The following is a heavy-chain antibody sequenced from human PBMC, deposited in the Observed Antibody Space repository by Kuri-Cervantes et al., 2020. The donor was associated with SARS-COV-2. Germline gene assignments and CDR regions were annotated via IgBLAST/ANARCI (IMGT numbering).Heavy chain of an antibody. J-gene: IGHJ5*02. Sequence: ESLKISCAVYGGSFSGYYWSWIRQPPGKGLEWIGEINHSGSTNYNPSLKSRVTISVDTSKNQFSLKLSSVTAADTAVYYCARSFRRCSSTSCHAGFDPWGQGTLVTVSS. V-gene: IGHV4-34*01. CDR1: GGSFSGYY. D-gene: IGHD2-2*01. CDR2: INHSGST. CDR3: ARSFRRCSSTSCHAGFDP.